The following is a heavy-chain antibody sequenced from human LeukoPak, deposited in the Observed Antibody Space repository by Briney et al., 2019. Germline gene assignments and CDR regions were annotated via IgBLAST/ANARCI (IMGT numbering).Heavy chain of an antibody. D-gene: IGHD1-26*01. CDR2: INSDGSST. Sequence: GGSLRLSCVASGFTFSGYWIHWVRQAPGKGLVWVSRINSDGSSTSYADSVKGRFTISRDNAKNTLYLQMNSLRAEDTAVYYCARPSGSYYYDAFDIWGQGTMVTVSS. J-gene: IGHJ3*02. V-gene: IGHV3-74*01. CDR1: GFTFSGYW. CDR3: ARPSGSYYYDAFDI.